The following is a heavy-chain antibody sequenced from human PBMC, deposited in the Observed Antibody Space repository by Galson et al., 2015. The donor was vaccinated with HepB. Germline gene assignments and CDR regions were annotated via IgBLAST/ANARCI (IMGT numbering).Heavy chain of an antibody. CDR1: GFTFSSYA. J-gene: IGHJ4*02. CDR2: ISYDGSNK. V-gene: IGHV3-30*04. Sequence: SLRLSCAASGFTFSSYAMHWVRQAPGKGLEWVAVISYDGSNKYYADSVKGRFTISRDNSKNTLYLQMNSLRAEDTAVYYCARDTPLGYWGQGTLVTVSS. CDR3: ARDTPLGY.